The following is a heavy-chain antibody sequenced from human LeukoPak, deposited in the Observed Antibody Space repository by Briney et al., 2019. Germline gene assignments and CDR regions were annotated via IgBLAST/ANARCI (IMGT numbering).Heavy chain of an antibody. Sequence: GGSLRLSCAASGFTFSSYAMTWVRQAPGKGLAWVAVIWYDGTKKYYADSVEGRFTISRDNSKNTLYLQMNSLRAEDTAMYYCAREADSSGWYPYYYYGMDVWGQGTTVTVSS. CDR2: IWYDGTKK. CDR3: AREADSSGWYPYYYYGMDV. D-gene: IGHD6-19*01. J-gene: IGHJ6*02. V-gene: IGHV3-33*08. CDR1: GFTFSSYA.